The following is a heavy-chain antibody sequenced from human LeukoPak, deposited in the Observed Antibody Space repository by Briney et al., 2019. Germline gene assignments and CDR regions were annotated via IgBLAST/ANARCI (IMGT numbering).Heavy chain of an antibody. Sequence: PGGSLRLSCAASGFTFSSYSMNWVRQAPGKGLEWVSYISSSSNIIYYADSVKGRFTISRDNAENSLDLQMNSLRDEDTAVYYRASPEYGSGYWGQGTLVTVSS. CDR3: ASPEYGSGY. V-gene: IGHV3-48*02. D-gene: IGHD3-10*01. CDR1: GFTFSSYS. CDR2: ISSSSNII. J-gene: IGHJ4*02.